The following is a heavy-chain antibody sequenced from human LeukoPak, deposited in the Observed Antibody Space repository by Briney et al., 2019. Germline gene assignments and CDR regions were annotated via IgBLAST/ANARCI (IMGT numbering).Heavy chain of an antibody. J-gene: IGHJ4*02. D-gene: IGHD3-10*01. Sequence: ASVKDSCKAPGYTFTSYYIHFVRQAPGQGLEWMGAIIPSGGSTAYSQKFQGRLTLTRDTSTSTVYMEVSSLRSEDTAFYYCAREGPPGSHAFYFDYWGQGTLVTVSS. CDR3: AREGPPGSHAFYFDY. V-gene: IGHV1-46*01. CDR2: IIPSGGST. CDR1: GYTFTSYY.